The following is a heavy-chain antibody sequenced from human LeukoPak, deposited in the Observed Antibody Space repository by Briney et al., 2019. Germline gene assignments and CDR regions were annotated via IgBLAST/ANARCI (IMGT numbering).Heavy chain of an antibody. V-gene: IGHV4-30-4*01. D-gene: IGHD3-22*01. CDR2: IYYSGST. CDR1: GGSISSGDYY. Sequence: SETLSLTCTVSGGSISSGDYYWSWIRQPPGKGLEWIGYIYYSGSTYYNPSLKSRVTISVDTSKNQFSLKLSSVTAADTAVYYCANGLYDSSGYYFSPFPYAFDIWGQGTMVTVSS. J-gene: IGHJ3*02. CDR3: ANGLYDSSGYYFSPFPYAFDI.